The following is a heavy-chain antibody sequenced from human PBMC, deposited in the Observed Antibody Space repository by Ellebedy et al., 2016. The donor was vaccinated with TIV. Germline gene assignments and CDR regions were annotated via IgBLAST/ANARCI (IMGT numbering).Heavy chain of an antibody. D-gene: IGHD3-10*01. CDR3: AKGYYGSGNYGVDV. CDR1: RFNFSSYG. J-gene: IGHJ6*02. CDR2: ISYDGSKK. Sequence: GESLKISXAASRFNFSSYGMHWVRRAPGKGLEWVADISYDGSKKYYPDSVKGRLTISRDNSKSTLYLQMNSLRTEDTAVYYCAKGYYGSGNYGVDVWGQGTTVTVS. V-gene: IGHV3-30*18.